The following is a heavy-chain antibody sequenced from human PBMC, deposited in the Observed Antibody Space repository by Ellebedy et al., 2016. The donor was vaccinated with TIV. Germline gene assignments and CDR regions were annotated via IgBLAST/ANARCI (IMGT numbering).Heavy chain of an antibody. CDR2: INQDGSEK. J-gene: IGHJ4*02. CDR3: ARAVGGSSSL. Sequence: GESLKISCAASGFTFSNYWMKWVRQAPGKGLEWVANINQDGSEKYYVDSVKGRFSISRDNAKNSLYLQMNSLRAEDTAVYYCARAVGGSSSLWGQGTLVTVSS. CDR1: GFTFSNYW. D-gene: IGHD6-13*01. V-gene: IGHV3-7*03.